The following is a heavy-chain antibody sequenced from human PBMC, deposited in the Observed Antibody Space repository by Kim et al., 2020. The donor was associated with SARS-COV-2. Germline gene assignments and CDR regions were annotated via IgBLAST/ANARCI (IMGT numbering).Heavy chain of an antibody. Sequence: GGSLRLSCAASGFTFDDYAMHWVRQAPGKGLEWVSGISWNSGSIGYADSVKGRFTISRDNAKNSLYLQMNSLRAEDTALYYCAKGPALLPITMIVVGAFDIWGQGTMVTVSS. CDR2: ISWNSGSI. J-gene: IGHJ3*02. V-gene: IGHV3-9*01. CDR3: AKGPALLPITMIVVGAFDI. CDR1: GFTFDDYA. D-gene: IGHD3-22*01.